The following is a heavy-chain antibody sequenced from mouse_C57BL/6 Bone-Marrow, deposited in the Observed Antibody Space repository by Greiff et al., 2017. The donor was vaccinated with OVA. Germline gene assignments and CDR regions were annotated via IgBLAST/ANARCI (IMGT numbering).Heavy chain of an antibody. J-gene: IGHJ4*01. CDR3: ARSGGTVVAPHYYAMDC. Sequence: QVQLQQPGAELVKPGASVKLSCKASGYTFTSYWMHWVKQRPGQGLEWIGMIHPNSGSTNYNEKFKSKATLTVDKSSSTAYMQLSSLTSEDSAVYYCARSGGTVVAPHYYAMDCWGQGTSVTVSS. CDR1: GYTFTSYW. V-gene: IGHV1-64*01. D-gene: IGHD1-1*01. CDR2: IHPNSGST.